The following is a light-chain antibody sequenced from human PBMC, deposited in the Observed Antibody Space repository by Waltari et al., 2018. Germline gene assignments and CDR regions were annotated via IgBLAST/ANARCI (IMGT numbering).Light chain of an antibody. CDR1: QRVSYSSNNNNY. V-gene: IGKV4-1*01. J-gene: IGKJ2*01. CDR2: WAS. CDR3: QQYYSTPYT. Sequence: DIVMTQSPDSLAVSLGERATINCKSSQRVSYSSNNNNYLAWYQQKPGQSPKLLIYWASTRESGVPDRFSGSGSGADFTLTISTLQAEDVAVYYCQQYYSTPYTFGQGTRLEIK.